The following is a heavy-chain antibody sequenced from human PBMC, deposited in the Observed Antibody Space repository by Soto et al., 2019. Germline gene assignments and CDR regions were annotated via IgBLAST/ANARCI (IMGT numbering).Heavy chain of an antibody. CDR1: GYRFTTYW. V-gene: IGHV5-51*03. D-gene: IGHD1-1*01. CDR2: IYPGDSDT. J-gene: IGHJ3*02. CDR3: ARPQAVEDDAFDI. Sequence: PGKSLKISCKGSGYRFTTYWIAWVRQMPGKGLEWMGIIYPGDSDTRYSPSFEGQVTISADKSINTAYLQWSSLKASDTAMYYCARPQAVEDDAFDIWGQGTMVTVSS.